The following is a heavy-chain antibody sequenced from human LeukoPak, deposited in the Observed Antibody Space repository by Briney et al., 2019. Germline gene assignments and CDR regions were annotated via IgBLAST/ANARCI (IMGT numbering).Heavy chain of an antibody. CDR3: VRGFTGKDDF. Sequence: GGSLRLSCAASGFTFSTYWMHWVRQGPGKGLVWVSRINSDGSSTNYADPVKGRFTISRDNAKNTLDLQMNSLRVEDTAVYYCVRGFTGKDDFWGQGTLVTVSS. J-gene: IGHJ4*02. CDR2: INSDGSST. CDR1: GFTFSTYW. V-gene: IGHV3-74*01.